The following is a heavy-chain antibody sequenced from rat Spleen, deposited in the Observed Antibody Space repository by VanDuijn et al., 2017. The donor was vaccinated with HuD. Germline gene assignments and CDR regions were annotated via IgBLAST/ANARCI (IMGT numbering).Heavy chain of an antibody. J-gene: IGHJ3*01. CDR1: GYSITTAYR. Sequence: EVQLQESGPGLVKPSQSLSLTCSVTGYSITTAYRWNWIRKFPGNELEWMGYINSAGTTNYNPSLKSRISITRDASKNQFFLQVNSVTSDDTATYYCARSDGVHYYLPFADWGQGALVTVSS. D-gene: IGHD1-6*01. V-gene: IGHV3-3*01. CDR2: INSAGTT. CDR3: ARSDGVHYYLPFAD.